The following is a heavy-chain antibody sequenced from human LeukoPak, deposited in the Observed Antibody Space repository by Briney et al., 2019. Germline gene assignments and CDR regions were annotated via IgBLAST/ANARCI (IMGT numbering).Heavy chain of an antibody. V-gene: IGHV1-69*13. D-gene: IGHD3-22*01. CDR2: IIPIFGTA. Sequence: GASVKVSCKASGYTFTSYGISWVRQAPGQGLEWMGGIIPIFGTANYAQKFQGRVTITADESTSTAYMELSSLRSEDTAVYYCASPEGYYDSSGYYYWGQGTLVTVSS. J-gene: IGHJ4*02. CDR3: ASPEGYYDSSGYYY. CDR1: GYTFTSYG.